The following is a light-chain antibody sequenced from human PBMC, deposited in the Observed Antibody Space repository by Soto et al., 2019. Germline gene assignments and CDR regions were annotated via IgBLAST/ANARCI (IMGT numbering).Light chain of an antibody. CDR3: QQYYHWPPNT. J-gene: IGKJ3*01. V-gene: IGKV3-15*01. Sequence: EMVLTQSPATLSVSPGESATLSCRASQSVSNNLAWYQQKPGQAPRLLIYGASTRATGIPARFSGSGSGTDFTLTISSLQSEDFAVYYCQQYYHWPPNTFGPGTKVDI. CDR1: QSVSNN. CDR2: GAS.